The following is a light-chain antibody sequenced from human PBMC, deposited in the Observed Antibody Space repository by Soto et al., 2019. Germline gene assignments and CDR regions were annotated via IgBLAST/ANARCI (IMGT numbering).Light chain of an antibody. Sequence: QMTQPPSSLSASVGEKIIITCRASRDVGSDVSWYQQRPGIAPKLLIFDASILQSGVPSRFSGSGSGTEFTLSISRLQTDDFATYYCQQYGSFSPITFGGGTKVEI. CDR2: DAS. J-gene: IGKJ4*01. CDR3: QQYGSFSPIT. V-gene: IGKV1-17*01. CDR1: RDVGSD.